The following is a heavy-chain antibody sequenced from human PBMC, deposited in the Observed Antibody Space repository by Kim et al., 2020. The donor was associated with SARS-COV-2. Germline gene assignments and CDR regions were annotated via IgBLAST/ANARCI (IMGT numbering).Heavy chain of an antibody. CDR1: GGSISSGGYY. V-gene: IGHV4-31*03. CDR2: IYYSGST. D-gene: IGHD3-10*01. Sequence: SETLSLTCTVSGGSISSGGYYWSWIRQHPGKGLEWIGYIYYSGSTYYNPSLKSRVTISVDTSKNQFSLKLSSVTAADTAVYYCARDSYGSGSYFDYWGQGTLVTVSS. J-gene: IGHJ4*02. CDR3: ARDSYGSGSYFDY.